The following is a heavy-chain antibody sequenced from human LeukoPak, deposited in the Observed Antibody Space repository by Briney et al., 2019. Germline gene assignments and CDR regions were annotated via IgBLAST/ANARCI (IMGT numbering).Heavy chain of an antibody. D-gene: IGHD3-10*01. CDR2: IRYDGSNT. CDR1: GFIFSSYG. CDR3: AEGDRALYYGFSSFDY. J-gene: IGHJ4*02. V-gene: IGHV3-30*02. Sequence: PGGSLRLSCAASGFIFSSYGMHWVRQAPGKGLEWVAFIRYDGSNTYYADSVKGRFTISRDNSKNTLYLQMSSLRAEDTAVYYCAEGDRALYYGFSSFDYWGQGTLVTVSS.